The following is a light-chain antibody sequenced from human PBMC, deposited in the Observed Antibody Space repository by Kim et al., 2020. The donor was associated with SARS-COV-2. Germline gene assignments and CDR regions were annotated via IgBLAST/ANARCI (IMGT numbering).Light chain of an antibody. Sequence: DIVMTQTPLSSVVALGQPASISCRSSQSLEHTDGNIYLSWLQQRPGMPPRLLIYKMSNRFSGVPDRFSGSGAGTDFTLKISRVAAEDVVPYYCMQARKFPYSFGLGTTLQI. V-gene: IGKV2-24*01. J-gene: IGKJ2*01. CDR1: QSLEHTDGNIY. CDR3: MQARKFPYS. CDR2: KMS.